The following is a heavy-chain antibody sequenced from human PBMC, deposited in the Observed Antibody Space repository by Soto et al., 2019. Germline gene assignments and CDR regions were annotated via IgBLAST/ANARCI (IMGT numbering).Heavy chain of an antibody. CDR3: ARDGVVVAAEIDY. CDR1: GYTFTSYG. CDR2: ISGYNANT. D-gene: IGHD2-2*01. V-gene: IGHV1-18*01. Sequence: ASVKVSCKASGYTFTSYGISWVRQAPGQGLEWMGWISGYNANTKYAQNLQGRVTMTTDTSTTTAYMELRSLRSDDTAVYYCARDGVVVAAEIDYWGQGTLVTVSS. J-gene: IGHJ4*02.